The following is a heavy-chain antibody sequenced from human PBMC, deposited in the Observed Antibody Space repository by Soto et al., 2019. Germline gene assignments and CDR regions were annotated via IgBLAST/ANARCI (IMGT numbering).Heavy chain of an antibody. CDR2: IKSKTDGGTT. Sequence: EVQLVESGGGLVKPGGSLRLSCAASGFTFSNAWMNWVRQAPGKGLEWVGRIKSKTDGGTTDYAAPVKGRFTISRDDSKNTLYLQINSLKTDDTAVYYCTTDTVATGGTDYWGQGTLVTVSS. D-gene: IGHD5-12*01. CDR1: GFTFSNAW. J-gene: IGHJ4*02. V-gene: IGHV3-15*07. CDR3: TTDTVATGGTDY.